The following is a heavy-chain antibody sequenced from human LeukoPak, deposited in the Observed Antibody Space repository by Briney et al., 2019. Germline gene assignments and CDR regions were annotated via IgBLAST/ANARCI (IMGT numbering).Heavy chain of an antibody. CDR1: GGTFSSYA. CDR2: IIPIFGTA. CDR3: ARDPGIVVVPAAIGGFDP. J-gene: IGHJ5*02. D-gene: IGHD2-2*01. Sequence: SVKVSCKASGGTFSSYAISWVRQAPGQGLEWMGGIIPIFGTANYAQKFQGRVTITADESTSTAYMELSSLRSEDTAAYYCARDPGIVVVPAAIGGFDPWGQGTLVTASS. V-gene: IGHV1-69*13.